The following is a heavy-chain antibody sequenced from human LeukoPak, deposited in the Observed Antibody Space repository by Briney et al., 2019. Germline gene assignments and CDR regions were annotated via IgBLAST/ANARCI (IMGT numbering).Heavy chain of an antibody. CDR1: GFTFSSYW. V-gene: IGHV3-7*01. CDR3: ARARIVVVTASHYYFDY. D-gene: IGHD2-21*02. CDR2: IKQDGSEK. J-gene: IGHJ4*02. Sequence: GGSLRLSCAASGFTFSSYWMSWVRQAPGKGLEWVAHIKQDGSEKYYVDSVKGRFTISRDNAKNSLYLQMNSLRAEDTAVYYCARARIVVVTASHYYFDYWGQGTLVTVSS.